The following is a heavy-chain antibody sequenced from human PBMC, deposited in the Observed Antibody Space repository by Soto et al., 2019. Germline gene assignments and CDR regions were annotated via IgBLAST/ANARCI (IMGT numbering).Heavy chain of an antibody. D-gene: IGHD2-8*01. CDR3: ARDIESVTAKHFFYYYAMDV. J-gene: IGHJ6*02. Sequence: QGQLVQSGAEVKKPGASVKLSCKASGFTFSNYGLNWVRQAPGQGLEWMGWGSANNGHTNYAHNLQGRVSMTTDTTTSTAYMELRGLKFDDTAVYYCARDIESVTAKHFFYYYAMDVWGQGTTVTVSS. V-gene: IGHV1-18*01. CDR2: GSANNGHT. CDR1: GFTFSNYG.